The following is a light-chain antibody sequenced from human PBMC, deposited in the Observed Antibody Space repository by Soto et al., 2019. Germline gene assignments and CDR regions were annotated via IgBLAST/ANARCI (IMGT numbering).Light chain of an antibody. V-gene: IGLV1-47*01. Sequence: QSVVTRPPSASGTPGQRVTISCSGRSSNIGSNFVYWYQHLPGTAPKLVIYRNSQRPSGVPDRFSGSKSGTSASLAISGLQSEDEADYYCAGWDDSLSGYVFGPGTKVTVL. CDR1: SSNIGSNF. CDR3: AGWDDSLSGYV. J-gene: IGLJ1*01. CDR2: RNS.